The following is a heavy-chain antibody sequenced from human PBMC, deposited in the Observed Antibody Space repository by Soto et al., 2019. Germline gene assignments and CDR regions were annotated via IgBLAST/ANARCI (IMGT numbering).Heavy chain of an antibody. CDR3: AKDGGYDFWSGYYYYYGMDV. CDR1: GFTFSSYA. CDR2: ISGSGGST. D-gene: IGHD3-3*01. V-gene: IGHV3-23*01. Sequence: EVQLLESGGGLVQPGGSLRLSCAASGFTFSSYAMSWVRQAPGKGLEWVSAISGSGGSTYYADSVKGRFTISRDNSKNTLYLQMNSLRAEDTAVYYCAKDGGYDFWSGYYYYYGMDVWRQGTTVTVSS. J-gene: IGHJ6*02.